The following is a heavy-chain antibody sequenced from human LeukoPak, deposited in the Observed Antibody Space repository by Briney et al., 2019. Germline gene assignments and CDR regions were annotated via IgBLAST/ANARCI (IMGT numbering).Heavy chain of an antibody. CDR1: GFTLSSYS. D-gene: IGHD6-19*01. Sequence: GGSLRLSCAASGFTLSSYSMNWVRQAPGKGLEWVSSIGSSSSYIYYADSVKGRLTISRDNAKNSLYLQMNSLRAEDTAVYYCARDLGGIAVAGTKMDVWGKGTTVTVSS. CDR3: ARDLGGIAVAGTKMDV. CDR2: IGSSSSYI. J-gene: IGHJ6*04. V-gene: IGHV3-21*01.